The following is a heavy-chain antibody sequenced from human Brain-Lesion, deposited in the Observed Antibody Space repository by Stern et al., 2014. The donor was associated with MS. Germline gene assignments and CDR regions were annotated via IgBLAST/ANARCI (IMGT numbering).Heavy chain of an antibody. Sequence: VQLVQSGAEVKKPGASVKVSCKVSGYTLTELSMHWVRQAPGKGPEWMGTFDPEDGETIYAQKFQGRVTMTEDTSTDTAYMELSSLRSEDTAVYYCATGDFRQQLVPGPYYFYGMDVWGQGTTVTVS. V-gene: IGHV1-24*01. CDR1: GYTLTELS. D-gene: IGHD6-13*01. CDR3: ATGDFRQQLVPGPYYFYGMDV. CDR2: FDPEDGET. J-gene: IGHJ6*02.